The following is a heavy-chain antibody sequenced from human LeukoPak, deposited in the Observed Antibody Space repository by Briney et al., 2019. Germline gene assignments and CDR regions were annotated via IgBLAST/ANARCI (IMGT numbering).Heavy chain of an antibody. CDR3: ARAPYTLGWSFAFDY. CDR1: GFTFSTYT. CDR2: ISYEGSKQ. V-gene: IGHV3-30-3*01. D-gene: IGHD6-19*01. Sequence: PGGSLRLSCAASGFTFSTYTMHWVRQAPGKGLEWVALISYEGSKQDYADSVKGRFTISRDNSQNTLYLEINSLRTEDTAVDYCARAPYTLGWSFAFDYWGQGTLVTVSS. J-gene: IGHJ4*02.